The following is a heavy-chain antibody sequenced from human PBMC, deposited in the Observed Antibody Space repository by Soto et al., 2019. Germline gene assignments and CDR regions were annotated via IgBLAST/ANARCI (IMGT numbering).Heavy chain of an antibody. CDR1: GGSFTSNNW. Sequence: SETLSLTCAVSGGSFTSNNWWTWVRQPPGQGLEWIGEIYQTGSTNYNPSLKSLVTISLDKSENQFSLKVTSLTAADTAVYYCASRDPGTSVDYWGQGTLVTVSS. CDR2: IYQTGST. V-gene: IGHV4-4*02. D-gene: IGHD1-7*01. CDR3: ASRDPGTSVDY. J-gene: IGHJ4*02.